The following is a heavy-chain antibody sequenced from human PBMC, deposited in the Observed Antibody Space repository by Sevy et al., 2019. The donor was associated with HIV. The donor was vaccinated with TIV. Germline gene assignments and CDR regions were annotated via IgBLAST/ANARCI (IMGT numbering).Heavy chain of an antibody. Sequence: GGSLRLSCAASGFTFSRFAMSWVRQAPGKGLEWVSIISGSGDITYYEQSVKGRFTISRDDSKNSLYLQLNSLRAEDTAIYYCARKYDSSGYFDYWGQGTLVTVSS. D-gene: IGHD3-22*01. CDR1: GFTFSRFA. CDR3: ARKYDSSGYFDY. V-gene: IGHV3-23*01. CDR2: ISGSGDIT. J-gene: IGHJ4*02.